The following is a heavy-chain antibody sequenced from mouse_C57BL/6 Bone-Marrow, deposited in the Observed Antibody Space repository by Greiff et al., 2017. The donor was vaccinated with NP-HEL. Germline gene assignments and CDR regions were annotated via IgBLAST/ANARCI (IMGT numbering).Heavy chain of an antibody. Sequence: QVQLQQPGAELVMPGASVKLSCKASGYTFTSYWMHWVKQRPGQGLEWIGEIDPSDSYTNYNQKFKGKSTLTVDKSSSTAYMQLSSLTSEDSAVYYCARGDTTVGGYFDVWGTGTTVTVSS. CDR3: ARGDTTVGGYFDV. V-gene: IGHV1-69*01. D-gene: IGHD1-1*01. CDR1: GYTFTSYW. CDR2: IDPSDSYT. J-gene: IGHJ1*03.